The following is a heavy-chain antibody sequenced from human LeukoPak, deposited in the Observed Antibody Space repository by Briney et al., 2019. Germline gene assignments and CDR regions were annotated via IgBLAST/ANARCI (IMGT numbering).Heavy chain of an antibody. J-gene: IGHJ4*02. CDR3: AEGSMVPGY. D-gene: IGHD3-10*01. CDR2: IDSTSSYI. CDR1: GFTFSSYS. Sequence: PGGSLRLSCAASGFTFSSYSMNWVRQAPGMGLEWVSFIDSTSSYIYYADSVKGRFTISRDNAKNSLYLQMNSLRAEDTAVYYCAEGSMVPGYWGRGTLVTVSS. V-gene: IGHV3-21*01.